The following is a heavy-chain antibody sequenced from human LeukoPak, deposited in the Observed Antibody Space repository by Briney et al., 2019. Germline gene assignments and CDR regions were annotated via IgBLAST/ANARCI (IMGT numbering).Heavy chain of an antibody. CDR3: AKHSGSYVSYYYYYMDV. CDR1: GFMFSNYW. Sequence: GGSLRLSCVASGFMFSNYWMTWVRQAPGKGLEWVSAISGSGGSTYYADSVKGRFTISRDNSKNTLYLQMNSLRAEDTAVYYCAKHSGSYVSYYYYYMDVWGKGTTVTVSS. V-gene: IGHV3-23*01. J-gene: IGHJ6*03. CDR2: ISGSGGST. D-gene: IGHD1-26*01.